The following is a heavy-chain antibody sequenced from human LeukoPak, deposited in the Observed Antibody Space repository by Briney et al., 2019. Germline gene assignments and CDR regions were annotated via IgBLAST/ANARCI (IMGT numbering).Heavy chain of an antibody. V-gene: IGHV3-9*01. J-gene: IGHJ4*02. Sequence: SLRLSCAASGFTFDDYAMHWVRQATGKGLEWVSGISWNSGSVDYADSVKGRFTISRDNAKNSLYLQMNSLRVEDTAFYYCAKGISSTAYYYFDYWGQGTLVTVSS. D-gene: IGHD3-22*01. CDR2: ISWNSGSV. CDR1: GFTFDDYA. CDR3: AKGISSTAYYYFDY.